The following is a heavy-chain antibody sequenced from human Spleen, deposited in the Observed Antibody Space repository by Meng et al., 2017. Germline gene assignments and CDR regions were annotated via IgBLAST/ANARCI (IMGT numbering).Heavy chain of an antibody. Sequence: ASVKVSCKASGYTFTAYYIQWVRQAPGQGLEWMGRIDPKSGDTQYAQRFQGRVTMTGDTSISTAYMELSGLRSDDTAMYYCARDEDISAAGKLFGDYWGQGTLVTVSS. J-gene: IGHJ4*02. CDR3: ARDEDISAAGKLFGDY. CDR1: GYTFTAYY. D-gene: IGHD6-13*01. CDR2: IDPKSGDT. V-gene: IGHV1-2*06.